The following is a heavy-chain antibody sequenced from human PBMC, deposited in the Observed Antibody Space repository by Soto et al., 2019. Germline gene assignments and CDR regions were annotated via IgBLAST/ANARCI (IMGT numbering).Heavy chain of an antibody. J-gene: IGHJ4*02. CDR3: ARRGYSGYPFDC. D-gene: IGHD5-12*01. CDR2: ISSSATV. V-gene: IGHV3-48*02. Sequence: EVQLVESGGGLVQPGGSLRLSCAASGFTFSSYIMNWVRQAPGKGLEWISYISSSATVYYADSVRGRFTISRDNAKNSLYLQMNSLRDEDTAVYYCARRGYSGYPFDCWGQGALVTVSS. CDR1: GFTFSSYI.